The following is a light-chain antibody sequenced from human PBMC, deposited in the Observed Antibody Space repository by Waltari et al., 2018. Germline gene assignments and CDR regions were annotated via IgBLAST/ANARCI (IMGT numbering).Light chain of an antibody. J-gene: IGLJ1*01. CDR2: DDS. V-gene: IGLV3-21*03. Sequence: SYVLTQPPSVSVAPGKTARITCGGNNLGSKSVHWYQQKPGQATVLVVYDDSDRPSGIPERFSGSNSGNTATLTISRVEAGDEADYYCQVWDSSSDHPGVFGTGTKVTVL. CDR3: QVWDSSSDHPGV. CDR1: NLGSKS.